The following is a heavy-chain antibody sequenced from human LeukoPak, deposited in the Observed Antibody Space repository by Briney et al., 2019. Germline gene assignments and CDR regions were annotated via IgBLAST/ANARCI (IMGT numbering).Heavy chain of an antibody. Sequence: ASVKVSCKASGYTFTGYYMHWVRQAPGQGLEWMGWINPNSGGTNYAQKFQGRVTMTRDTSISTAYMELSRLGSDDTAVYYCARSSRGVGATKGSAFDIWGQGTMVTVSS. CDR1: GYTFTGYY. CDR2: INPNSGGT. D-gene: IGHD1-26*01. CDR3: ARSSRGVGATKGSAFDI. V-gene: IGHV1-2*02. J-gene: IGHJ3*02.